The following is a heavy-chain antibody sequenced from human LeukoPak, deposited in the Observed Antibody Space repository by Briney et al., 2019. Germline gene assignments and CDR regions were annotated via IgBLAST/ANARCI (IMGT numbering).Heavy chain of an antibody. CDR2: FYNGGSI. CDR3: ATSVVGLSYDEHFQH. CDR1: GFTVNTNH. J-gene: IGHJ1*01. V-gene: IGHV3-53*01. D-gene: IGHD2-15*01. Sequence: GGSLRLSCAASGFTVNTNHMHWVRQAPGKGLEWVSTFYNGGSIYYLDSVKGRFTISRDSFKNTLYLQMKSLRVEDTAFYYCATSVVGLSYDEHFQHWGQGTLVTVSS.